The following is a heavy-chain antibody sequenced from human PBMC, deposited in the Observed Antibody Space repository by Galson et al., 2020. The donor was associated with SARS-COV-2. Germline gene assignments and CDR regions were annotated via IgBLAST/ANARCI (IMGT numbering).Heavy chain of an antibody. Sequence: GGSLRLSCAASGFSFSNYGMYWVRQAPGKGLEWVAIISYEGSNKYYGDSVKGRFTISRDNSKNTLYLQMNSLRAEDTAVYYCAKRGGTFELNLYYYMDVWGKGTTVTVSS. CDR2: ISYEGSNK. D-gene: IGHD3-16*01. J-gene: IGHJ6*03. CDR3: AKRGGTFELNLYYYMDV. V-gene: IGHV3-30*18. CDR1: GFSFSNYG.